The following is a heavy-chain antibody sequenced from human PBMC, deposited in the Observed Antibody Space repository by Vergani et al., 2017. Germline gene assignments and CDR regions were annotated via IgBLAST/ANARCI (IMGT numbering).Heavy chain of an antibody. CDR2: ISYDGSNK. Sequence: QVQLVESGGGVVQPGRSLRLSCAASGFTFSSYAMHWVRQAPGKGLEWVAVISYDGSNKYYADSGKGRFTISRDNSKNTLYLQMNSLRAEDTAVYYCARERIRSSDYWGQGTLVTVSS. J-gene: IGHJ4*02. CDR3: ARERIRSSDY. V-gene: IGHV3-30-3*01. CDR1: GFTFSSYA. D-gene: IGHD3-10*01.